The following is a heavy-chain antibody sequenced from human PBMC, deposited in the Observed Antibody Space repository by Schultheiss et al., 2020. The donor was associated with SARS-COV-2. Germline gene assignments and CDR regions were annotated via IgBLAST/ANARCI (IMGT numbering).Heavy chain of an antibody. Sequence: GGSLRLSCVGSGFRFSNAWMSWVRQAPGKGLEWVSYISSSSSYTNYADSVKGRFTISRDNAKNSLYLQMNSLRAEDTAVYYCAKIRALEGYCSGGSCYSYYFDYWGQGTLVTVSS. CDR2: ISSSSSYT. V-gene: IGHV3-11*06. CDR3: AKIRALEGYCSGGSCYSYYFDY. D-gene: IGHD2-15*01. CDR1: GFRFSNAW. J-gene: IGHJ4*02.